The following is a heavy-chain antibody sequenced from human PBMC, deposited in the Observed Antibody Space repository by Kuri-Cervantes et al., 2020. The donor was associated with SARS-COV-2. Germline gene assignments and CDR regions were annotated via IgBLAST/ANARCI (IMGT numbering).Heavy chain of an antibody. CDR2: IIPIFGTA. V-gene: IGHV1-69*05. J-gene: IGHJ3*02. CDR3: AGIYCSSTSCYPDAFDI. D-gene: IGHD2-2*01. Sequence: SVKVSCKASGYTFIGYYIHWVRQAPGQGLEWMGGIIPIFGTANYAQKFQGRVTITTDESTSTAYMELSSLRSEDTAVYYCAGIYCSSTSCYPDAFDIWGQGTMVTVSS. CDR1: GYTFIGYY.